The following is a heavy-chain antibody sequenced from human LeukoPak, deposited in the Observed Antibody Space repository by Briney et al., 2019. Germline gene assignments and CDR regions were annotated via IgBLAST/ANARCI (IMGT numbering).Heavy chain of an antibody. V-gene: IGHV3-23*01. CDR3: AKGYSSSPPRRAYMDV. D-gene: IGHD6-6*01. J-gene: IGHJ6*03. Sequence: GGSLRLSCAASGFTFSSYAMSWVRQAPGKGLEWVSAISGSGGSTYYADSVKGRFTISRDNSKNTLYLQMNSLRAEDTAVYYCAKGYSSSPPRRAYMDVWGKGTTVTVSS. CDR2: ISGSGGST. CDR1: GFTFSSYA.